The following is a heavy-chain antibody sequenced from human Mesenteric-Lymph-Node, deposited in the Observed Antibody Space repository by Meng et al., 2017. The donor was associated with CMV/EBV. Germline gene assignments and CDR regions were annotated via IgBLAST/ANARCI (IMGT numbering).Heavy chain of an antibody. CDR3: ARVYLSYFFDY. J-gene: IGHJ4*02. CDR1: GFTFNSYG. D-gene: IGHD5/OR15-5a*01. CDR2: VPYDGSTE. Sequence: GESLKISCAASGFTFNSYGMHWVRQAPGKGLEWVAFVPYDGSTEYYADSVKGRFTISGDNSKNTLYLQMNSLRAEDTALYFCARVYLSYFFDYWGQGTLVTVSS. V-gene: IGHV3-30*02.